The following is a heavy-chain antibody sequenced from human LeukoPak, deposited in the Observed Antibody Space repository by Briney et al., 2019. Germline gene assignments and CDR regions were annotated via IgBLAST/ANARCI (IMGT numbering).Heavy chain of an antibody. CDR1: GFTISTYW. Sequence: GGSLRLSCAASGFTISTYWMSWVRQAPGKGLEWVANIKQDGSEKYYVDSVKGRFTISRDNAKNSLYLQMNSLRAEDTAMYYCARDSAGNDYWGQGTLVTVSS. CDR3: ARDSAGNDY. J-gene: IGHJ4*02. D-gene: IGHD6-13*01. CDR2: IKQDGSEK. V-gene: IGHV3-7*01.